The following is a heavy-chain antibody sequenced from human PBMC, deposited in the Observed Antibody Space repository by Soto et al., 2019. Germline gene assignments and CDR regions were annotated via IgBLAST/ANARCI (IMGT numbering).Heavy chain of an antibody. J-gene: IGHJ6*03. CDR1: GFTFSSYA. Sequence: GSLRLSCEASGFTFSSYAMSWVRQAPGKGLEWVSAISGSGDNTHYADSVKGRFTISRDNSKNTLYLQMNSLRAEDTAVYYCVKEYYYYYYMDVWGKGTTVTVSS. CDR3: VKEYYYYYYMDV. CDR2: ISGSGDNT. V-gene: IGHV3-23*01.